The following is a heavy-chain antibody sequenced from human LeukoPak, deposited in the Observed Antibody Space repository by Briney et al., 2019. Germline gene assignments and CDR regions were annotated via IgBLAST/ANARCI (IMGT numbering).Heavy chain of an antibody. J-gene: IGHJ3*02. CDR3: ARERSITMGGAFDI. D-gene: IGHD3-10*01. CDR2: INHSGST. Sequence: SETLSLTCAVYGGSFSGYYWSWIRQPPGKGLEWIGEINHSGSTNYNPSLKSRVTISVDTSKNQFSLKLSSVTAADTAVYYCARERSITMGGAFDIWGQGTMVTVSS. V-gene: IGHV4-34*01. CDR1: GGSFSGYY.